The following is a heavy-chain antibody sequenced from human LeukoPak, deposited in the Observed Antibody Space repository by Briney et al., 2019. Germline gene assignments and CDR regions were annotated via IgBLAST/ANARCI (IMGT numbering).Heavy chain of an antibody. CDR3: AGNYYYYYGMDV. CDR1: GFTFSSYG. CDR2: ISYDGSNK. J-gene: IGHJ6*02. Sequence: PGGSLRLSCAASGFTFSSYGMHWVRQAPGKGLEWVAVISYDGSNKYYADSVKGRFTISRGNSKNTLYLQMNSLRAEDTAVYYCAGNYYYYYGMDVWGQGTTVTVSS. V-gene: IGHV3-30*03.